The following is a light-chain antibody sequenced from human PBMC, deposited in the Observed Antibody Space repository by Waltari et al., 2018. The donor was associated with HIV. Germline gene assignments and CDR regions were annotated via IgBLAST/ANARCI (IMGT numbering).Light chain of an antibody. J-gene: IGLJ2*01. V-gene: IGLV2-8*01. CDR3: SSYATTNDFYVL. Sequence: QSALTQPPSASGSPGQSVTISCTGTNSDLGNFDYVAWYQQHPGKPPKLIISEVNKRPSGVPKRFYGSKSGNTASLTVSGLQAEDEADYYCSSYATTNDFYVLFGGGTKLTVL. CDR2: EVN. CDR1: NSDLGNFDY.